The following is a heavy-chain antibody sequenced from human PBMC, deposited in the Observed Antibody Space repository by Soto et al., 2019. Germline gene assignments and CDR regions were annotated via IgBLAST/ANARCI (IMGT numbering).Heavy chain of an antibody. CDR3: ARQIYDFWSGYYLGGFDP. J-gene: IGHJ5*02. CDR2: IYPGDSGT. D-gene: IGHD3-3*01. Sequence: PGESLKISCKGSGYSFTSYWIGWVRQMPGKGLEWMGIIYPGDSGTRYSPSFQGQVTISADKSISTAYLQWSSLKASDTAMYYCARQIYDFWSGYYLGGFDPWGQGTLVTVSS. CDR1: GYSFTSYW. V-gene: IGHV5-51*01.